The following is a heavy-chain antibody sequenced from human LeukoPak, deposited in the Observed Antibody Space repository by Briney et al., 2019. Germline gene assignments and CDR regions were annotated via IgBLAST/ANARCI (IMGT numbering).Heavy chain of an antibody. V-gene: IGHV3-48*01. J-gene: IGHJ4*02. D-gene: IGHD2-15*01. Sequence: GGSLRLSCAASGFTFSSYSMNWVRQAPGKGLEWVSYISSSSSTIYYADSVKGRFTISRDNAKNSLYLQMNSLRAEDTAVYYCARTYCSGGSCYPWPDYRGQGTLVTVSS. CDR3: ARTYCSGGSCYPWPDY. CDR1: GFTFSSYS. CDR2: ISSSSSTI.